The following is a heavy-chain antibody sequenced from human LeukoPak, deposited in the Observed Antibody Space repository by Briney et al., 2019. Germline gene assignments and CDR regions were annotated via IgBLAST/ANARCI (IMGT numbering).Heavy chain of an antibody. D-gene: IGHD2-2*02. CDR1: GYTFMSYG. J-gene: IGHJ3*02. CDR3: ARHCTSTSCYTADAFDI. Sequence: GASVKVSCKASGYTFMSYGISWVRQAPGQGLEWMGWISAYNDNTNYAQKLQGRVTMTTDTSTSTAYMELRSLRSDDTAVYYCARHCTSTSCYTADAFDIWGQGTMVTVSS. V-gene: IGHV1-18*01. CDR2: ISAYNDNT.